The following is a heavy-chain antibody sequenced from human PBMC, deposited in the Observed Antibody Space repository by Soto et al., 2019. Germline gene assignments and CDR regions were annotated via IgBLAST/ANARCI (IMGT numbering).Heavy chain of an antibody. J-gene: IGHJ5*02. CDR1: GASMNSYH. Sequence: SETLSLTCTVSGASMNSYHWSWIRQPAGKGLEWIGHIHSSGSTNYNPSLKSRVTMSVDTSKNQFSLRLMSLTAADTAVYYCARGQGVAAAGITWFDPWGQGSLVTVSS. CDR2: IHSSGST. CDR3: ARGQGVAAAGITWFDP. V-gene: IGHV4-4*07. D-gene: IGHD6-13*01.